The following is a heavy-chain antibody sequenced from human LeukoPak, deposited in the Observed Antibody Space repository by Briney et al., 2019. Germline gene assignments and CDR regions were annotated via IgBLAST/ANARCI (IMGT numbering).Heavy chain of an antibody. J-gene: IGHJ4*02. CDR1: GFTFSSYG. CDR2: ISYDGSNK. Sequence: GGSLRLSCAASGFTFSSYGMHWVRQAPGKGLEWVAVISYDGSNKHYADSVKGRFTISRDNSKNTLYLQMNSLRAEDTAVYYCAKAPSIAVAGTDYWGQGTLVTVSS. CDR3: AKAPSIAVAGTDY. V-gene: IGHV3-30*18. D-gene: IGHD6-19*01.